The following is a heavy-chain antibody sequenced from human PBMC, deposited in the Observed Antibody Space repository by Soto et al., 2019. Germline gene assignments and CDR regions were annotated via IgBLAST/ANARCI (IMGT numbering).Heavy chain of an antibody. CDR2: INAGNGNT. V-gene: IGHV1-3*01. J-gene: IGHJ4*02. D-gene: IGHD3-3*01. CDR1: GYSFLNYL. Sequence: QVQFVQSGAEVKKPGASVKVSCKTSGYSFLNYLVFWVRQAPGQRLEWMGWINAGNGNTKYSKKFQGRVTITRDTSASTAYIGLTSRRCEDPAVYHCSRDGVDGRDYGGQGTVVTVSS. CDR3: SRDGVDGRDY.